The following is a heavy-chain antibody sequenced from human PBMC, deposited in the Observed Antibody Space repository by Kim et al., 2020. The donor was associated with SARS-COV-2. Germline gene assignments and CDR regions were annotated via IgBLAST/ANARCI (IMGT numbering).Heavy chain of an antibody. Sequence: SETLSLTCTVSGGSISSSSYYWGWIRQPPGKGLEWIGSIYYSGSTYYNPSLKSRVTISVDTSKNQFSLKLSSVTAADTAVYYCARHPYSSGWYVGDYWGQGTLVTVSS. CDR2: IYYSGST. J-gene: IGHJ4*02. CDR1: GGSISSSSYY. CDR3: ARHPYSSGWYVGDY. D-gene: IGHD6-19*01. V-gene: IGHV4-39*01.